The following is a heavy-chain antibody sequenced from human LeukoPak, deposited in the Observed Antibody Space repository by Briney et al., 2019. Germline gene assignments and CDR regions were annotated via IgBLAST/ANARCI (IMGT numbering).Heavy chain of an antibody. V-gene: IGHV4-59*08. Sequence: SETLSLTCTVSGGSISGYSWTWIRQPAGKGLEWIGYMYYSGSTKYNPSLKSRVTISVDTSKNQFSLKLSSVTAADTAVYYCARLDSSGCLSVWGQGTLVTVSS. CDR1: GGSISGYS. CDR2: MYYSGST. CDR3: ARLDSSGCLSV. D-gene: IGHD6-19*01. J-gene: IGHJ1*01.